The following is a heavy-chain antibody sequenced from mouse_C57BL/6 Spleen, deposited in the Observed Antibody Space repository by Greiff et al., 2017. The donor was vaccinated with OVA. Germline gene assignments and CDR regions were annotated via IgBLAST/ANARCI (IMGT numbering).Heavy chain of an antibody. V-gene: IGHV1-59*01. D-gene: IGHD2-5*01. Sequence: QVQLQQPGAELVRPGTSVKLSCKASGYTFTSYWMHWVKQRPGQGLEWIGVIDPSDSYTNYNQKFKGKATLTVDTSSSTAYMQLSSLTSEDSAVDYCADYSNYGAMDDWGQGTSVTVSS. CDR2: IDPSDSYT. CDR1: GYTFTSYW. CDR3: ADYSNYGAMDD. J-gene: IGHJ4*01.